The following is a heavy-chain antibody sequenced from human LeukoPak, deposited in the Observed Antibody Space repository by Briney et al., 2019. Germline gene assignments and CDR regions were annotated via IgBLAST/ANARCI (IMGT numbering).Heavy chain of an antibody. Sequence: PSETLSLTCAVSGHSISSGYYWGWIRQPPGKGLEWIGSIYHSGSTYYNPSLKSRVTISVDTSKNQFSLKLSSVTAADTAVYYCARDTYYYDSSGYGESPYYYYYMDVWGKGTTVTVSS. D-gene: IGHD3-22*01. CDR2: IYHSGST. CDR3: ARDTYYYDSSGYGESPYYYYYMDV. J-gene: IGHJ6*03. CDR1: GHSISSGYY. V-gene: IGHV4-38-2*01.